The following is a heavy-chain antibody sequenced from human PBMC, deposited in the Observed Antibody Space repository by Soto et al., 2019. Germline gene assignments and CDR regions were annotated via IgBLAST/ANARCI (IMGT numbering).Heavy chain of an antibody. D-gene: IGHD3-22*01. CDR2: IDTAGDT. CDR3: VRGMFDAGYYDNRFQP. J-gene: IGHJ5*02. CDR1: GFTFRNYD. V-gene: IGHV3-13*01. Sequence: GGSLRLSCIASGFTFRNYDMHWVRQATGKGLEWVSVIDTAGDTYYAGSVKGRFTISREDAKNSLYLQMNSLRAGDTAVYYCVRGMFDAGYYDNRFQPCGPRTLFSVSS.